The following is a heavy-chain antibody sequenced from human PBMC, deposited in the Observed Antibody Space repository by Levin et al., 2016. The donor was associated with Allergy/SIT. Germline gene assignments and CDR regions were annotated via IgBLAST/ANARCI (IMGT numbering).Heavy chain of an antibody. CDR3: AKDSPYGDYGNYYGMDV. Sequence: SLKISCAASGFTFDDYAMHWVRQAPGKGLEWVSGISWNSGSIGYADSVKGRFTISRDNAKNSLYLQMNSLRAEDTALYYCAKDSPYGDYGNYYGMDVWGQGTTVTVSS. J-gene: IGHJ6*02. V-gene: IGHV3-9*01. D-gene: IGHD4-17*01. CDR1: GFTFDDYA. CDR2: ISWNSGSI.